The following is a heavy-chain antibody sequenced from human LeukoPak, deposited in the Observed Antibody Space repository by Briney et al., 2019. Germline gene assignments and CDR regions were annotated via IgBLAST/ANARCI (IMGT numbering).Heavy chain of an antibody. V-gene: IGHV4-59*01. CDR1: GGSISSYS. D-gene: IGHD1-7*01. CDR2: IYYSGST. CDR3: ARVNWNWSLDY. Sequence: PSETLSLTCTVSGGSISSYSWSWIRQPPGKGLEWIGYIYYSGSTNYNPSLKSRVTISVDTSKNQFSLKLSSVTAADTAVYYCARVNWNWSLDYWGQGTLVTVSS. J-gene: IGHJ4*02.